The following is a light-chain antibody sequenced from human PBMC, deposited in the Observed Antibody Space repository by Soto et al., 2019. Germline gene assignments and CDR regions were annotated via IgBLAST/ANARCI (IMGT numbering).Light chain of an antibody. V-gene: IGKV4-1*01. CDR2: WAS. Sequence: DIVMTQSPDSLAVSLGERATINCKFSQSVLYSSNNKNYLAWYQQKPGQPPKLLIYWASTRESGVPDRFSGSGSGTDFSLTISSLQAEDVAVYYCHHYFSPPYTFGQGTKLEIK. J-gene: IGKJ2*01. CDR3: HHYFSPPYT. CDR1: QSVLYSSNNKNY.